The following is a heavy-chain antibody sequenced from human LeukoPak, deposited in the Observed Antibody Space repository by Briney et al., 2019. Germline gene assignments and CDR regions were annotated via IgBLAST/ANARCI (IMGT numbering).Heavy chain of an antibody. Sequence: SVKVSCKASGGTFSSYAISWVRQAPGQGLEWMGGIIPIFGTANYAQKFQGRVTMTRNTSISTAYMELSSLRSEDTAVYYCARGDSCWAGCYMDVWGKGTTVTISS. CDR1: GGTFSSYA. V-gene: IGHV1-69*05. J-gene: IGHJ6*03. CDR2: IIPIFGTA. D-gene: IGHD6-19*01. CDR3: ARGDSCWAGCYMDV.